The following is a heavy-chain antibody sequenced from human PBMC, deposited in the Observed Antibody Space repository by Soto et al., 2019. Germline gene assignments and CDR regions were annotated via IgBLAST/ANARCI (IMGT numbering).Heavy chain of an antibody. Sequence: GGSLRLSCSASGFTFSSSAMHWVRQAPGKGLEYVSAISSNGGSTYYADSEKGRFTITRDKYKNTLYLHMSTQRAEDTGVYQCVSAMIGGHDAFDIWGQGTIGTVSS. D-gene: IGHD2-2*01. CDR2: ISSNGGST. J-gene: IGHJ3*02. CDR3: VSAMIGGHDAFDI. V-gene: IGHV3-64D*06. CDR1: GFTFSSSA.